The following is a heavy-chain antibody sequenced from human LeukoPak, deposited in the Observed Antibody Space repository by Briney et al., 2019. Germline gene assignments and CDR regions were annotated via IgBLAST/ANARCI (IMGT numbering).Heavy chain of an antibody. CDR1: GFTFTSYE. V-gene: IGHV3-48*03. D-gene: IGHD3-16*01. CDR2: ISSGGSII. J-gene: IGHJ4*02. Sequence: GGSLRLSCAASGFTFTSYEMNWVRQAPGKGLEWVSYISSGGSIIYYAQTVRGGFTISRDTATSTLYLQMNSLRDEDTAVYYCAREMITFGGVIFDYGGQGTLVTVSS. CDR3: AREMITFGGVIFDY.